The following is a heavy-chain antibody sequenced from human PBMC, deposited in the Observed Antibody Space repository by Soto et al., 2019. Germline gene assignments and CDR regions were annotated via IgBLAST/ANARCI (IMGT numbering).Heavy chain of an antibody. J-gene: IGHJ6*02. CDR3: ARGNCGGDCYRGGYYYYGMDV. CDR1: GGTFSSYA. CDR2: IIPIFGTA. Sequence: ASVKVSCKASGGTFSSYAISWVRQAPGQGLEWMGGIIPIFGTANYAQKFQGRVTITADEPTSTAYMELSSLRSEDTAVYYCARGNCGGDCYRGGYYYYGMDVWGQGTTVTVSS. D-gene: IGHD2-21*02. V-gene: IGHV1-69*13.